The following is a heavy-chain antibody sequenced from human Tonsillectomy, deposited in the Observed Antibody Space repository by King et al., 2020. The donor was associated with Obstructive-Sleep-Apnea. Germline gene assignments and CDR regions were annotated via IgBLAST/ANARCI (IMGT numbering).Heavy chain of an antibody. CDR1: GFTFSSYA. V-gene: IGHV3-23*04. J-gene: IGHJ3*02. CDR3: VKDQSSYDFWSGHYAFDI. Sequence: VQLVESGGGLVQPGGSLRLSCAASGFTFSSYAMSWVRQAPGKGLEWVSGISGSGGSTYYADSVKGRFTISRDNSKNTLYLQMNSLRTEDTAVYYCVKDQSSYDFWSGHYAFDIWGQGTMVTVSS. D-gene: IGHD3-3*01. CDR2: ISGSGGST.